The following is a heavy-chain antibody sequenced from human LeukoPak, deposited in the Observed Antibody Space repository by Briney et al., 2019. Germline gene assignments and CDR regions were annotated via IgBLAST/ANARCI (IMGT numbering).Heavy chain of an antibody. J-gene: IGHJ4*02. V-gene: IGHV1-18*01. CDR3: AREGSSGYYPRY. CDR1: GYTFTSYG. Sequence: ASVKVSCKASGYTFTSYGISWVRQVPGQGLEWMGWISAYNGDTNYAQNLQGRVTMTTDTSTSTAYMELWSLRSDDTAMYYCAREGSSGYYPRYWGQGTLVTVSS. D-gene: IGHD3-22*01. CDR2: ISAYNGDT.